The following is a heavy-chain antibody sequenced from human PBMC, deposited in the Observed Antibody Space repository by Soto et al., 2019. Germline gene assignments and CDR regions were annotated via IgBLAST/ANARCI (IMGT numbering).Heavy chain of an antibody. Sequence: EVQLLESGGGLVQPGGSLRLSCAASGFTFSSYAMNWVRQAPGKGLEWVSAISGSGGITYYADSVKGRFTISRDTSKKTLYLQMNSLRAEDTAVYYCAKERTDRTTVTTADYWGQGTLVTVSS. D-gene: IGHD4-17*01. CDR3: AKERTDRTTVTTADY. V-gene: IGHV3-23*01. CDR2: ISGSGGIT. J-gene: IGHJ4*02. CDR1: GFTFSSYA.